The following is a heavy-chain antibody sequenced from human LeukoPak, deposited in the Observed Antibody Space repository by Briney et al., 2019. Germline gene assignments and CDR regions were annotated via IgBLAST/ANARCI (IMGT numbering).Heavy chain of an antibody. CDR1: GGSISSSSYY. V-gene: IGHV4-39*07. CDR3: ASLYGSGSYYPSDY. Sequence: SETLSLTCTVSGGSISSSSYYWGWIRQPPGKGLEWIATIYYSGSTYYTPSLKSRVTISVDTSKNQFSLKLSSVTAADTAVYYCASLYGSGSYYPSDYWGQGTLVTVSS. CDR2: IYYSGST. D-gene: IGHD3-10*01. J-gene: IGHJ4*02.